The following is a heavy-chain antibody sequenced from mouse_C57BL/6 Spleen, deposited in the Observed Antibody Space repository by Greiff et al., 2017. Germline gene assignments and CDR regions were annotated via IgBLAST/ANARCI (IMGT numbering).Heavy chain of an antibody. CDR1: GFTFSDYY. J-gene: IGHJ4*01. CDR3: ARHPLIDYGIAMDY. Sequence: EVKLVESGGGLVQPGGSLKLSCAASGFTFSDYYMYWVRQTPEKRLEWVAYISNGGGSTYYPDTVKGRFTISRDNAKNTLYLQMSRLKSEDTAMYYCARHPLIDYGIAMDYWGQGTSVTVSS. D-gene: IGHD1-1*01. CDR2: ISNGGGST. V-gene: IGHV5-12*01.